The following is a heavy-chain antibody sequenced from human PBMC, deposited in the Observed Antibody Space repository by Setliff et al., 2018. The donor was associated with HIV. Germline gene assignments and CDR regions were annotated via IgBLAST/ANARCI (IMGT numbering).Heavy chain of an antibody. CDR3: AREEISYYFDY. CDR2: MNTDGSST. Sequence: PGGSLRLSCAASGFTFSSYWMHWVRQAPGKGLVWVFGMNTDGSSTRYADSVKGRFTISRDNAKNSLYLQMNSLRAEDTAVYYCAREEISYYFDYWGQGTLVTVSS. V-gene: IGHV3-74*01. CDR1: GFTFSSYW. J-gene: IGHJ4*02.